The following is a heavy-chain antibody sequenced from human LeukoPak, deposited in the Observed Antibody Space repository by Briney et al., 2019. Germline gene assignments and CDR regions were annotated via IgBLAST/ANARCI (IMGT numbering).Heavy chain of an antibody. D-gene: IGHD2-15*01. CDR1: GYSFTSHW. V-gene: IGHV5-10-1*01. J-gene: IGHJ4*02. CDR2: IAPSDSYT. Sequence: KPGESLRISCKGSGYSFTSHWISWVRQMPGKGLEWVGRIAPSDSYTNYSPSFQGHVTISADKSINTAYLQWSSLKASDTAMYYCARLGVGYCSGGSCYSWYFDYWGQGTLVTVSS. CDR3: ARLGVGYCSGGSCYSWYFDY.